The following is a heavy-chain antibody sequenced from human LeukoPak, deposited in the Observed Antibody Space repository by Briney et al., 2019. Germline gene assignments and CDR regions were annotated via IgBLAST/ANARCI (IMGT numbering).Heavy chain of an antibody. CDR2: INPSGGST. Sequence: GASVKVSCKASGYTFTSYYMHWVRQAPGQGLEWMGIINPSGGSTSYAQKFQGRVTMSRDTSTSTVYMELSSLRSEDTAVYYCARGDIVVVPAAIAPSRKNWFDPWGQGTLVTVSS. CDR3: ARGDIVVVPAAIAPSRKNWFDP. J-gene: IGHJ5*02. V-gene: IGHV1-46*01. D-gene: IGHD2-2*01. CDR1: GYTFTSYY.